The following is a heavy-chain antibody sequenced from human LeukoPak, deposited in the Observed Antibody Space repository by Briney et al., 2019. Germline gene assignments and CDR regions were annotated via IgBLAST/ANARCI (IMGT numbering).Heavy chain of an antibody. J-gene: IGHJ4*02. V-gene: IGHV4-61*01. CDR2: IYYSGST. D-gene: IGHD6-19*01. CDR3: AIEGSSGWIDY. Sequence: SETLSLTCTVSGGSVSSGSYHWSWIRQPPGKGLEWIGYIYYSGSTNYNPSLKSRVTISVDTSKNQFSLKLSSVTAADTAVYYCAIEGSSGWIDYWGQGTLVTVSS. CDR1: GGSVSSGSYH.